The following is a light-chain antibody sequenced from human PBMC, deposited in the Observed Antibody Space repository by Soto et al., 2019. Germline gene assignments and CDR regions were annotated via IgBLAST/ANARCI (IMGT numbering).Light chain of an antibody. CDR1: SSNIGAGYD. J-gene: IGLJ1*01. V-gene: IGLV1-40*01. CDR2: GNS. CDR3: QSYDGSLSGYV. Sequence: QSVLTQPPSVSGAPGQRVTISCTGSSSNIGAGYDVHWYQQLPGTAPKLLIYGNSNRPSGVPDLFSGSKSGTSASLAITGLQAEDEADYYCQSYDGSLSGYVFGTGTKVTVL.